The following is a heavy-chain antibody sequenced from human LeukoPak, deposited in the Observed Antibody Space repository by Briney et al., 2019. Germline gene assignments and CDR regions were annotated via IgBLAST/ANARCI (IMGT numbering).Heavy chain of an antibody. Sequence: ASVKVSCKASGATFSSYTISWVRQAPGQGLEWMGRIIPILGIANYAQKFQGRVTITADKSTSTAYMELSSLRSEDTAVYYCAINSRGGVIIYPPDYWGQGTLVTVSS. CDR2: IIPILGIA. J-gene: IGHJ4*02. V-gene: IGHV1-69*02. CDR1: GATFSSYT. D-gene: IGHD3-16*02. CDR3: AINSRGGVIIYPPDY.